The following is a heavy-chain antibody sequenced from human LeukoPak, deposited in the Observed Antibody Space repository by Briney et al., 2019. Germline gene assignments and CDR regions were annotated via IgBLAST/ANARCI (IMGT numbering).Heavy chain of an antibody. J-gene: IGHJ4*02. CDR3: ARGAGFAEPLPEY. D-gene: IGHD1-14*01. CDR1: GYTFTSYG. Sequence: GASVKVSCKASGYTFTSYGISWVRQAPGQGLEWMGWISAYNGNTNYAQKFQGRVTITRDTSASTAYMELSSLRSEDTAVYYCARGAGFAEPLPEYWGQGTLLTVSS. V-gene: IGHV1-18*01. CDR2: ISAYNGNT.